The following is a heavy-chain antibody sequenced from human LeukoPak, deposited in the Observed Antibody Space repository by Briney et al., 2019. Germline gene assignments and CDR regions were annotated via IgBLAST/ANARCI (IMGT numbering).Heavy chain of an antibody. V-gene: IGHV4-4*07. Sequence: PSETLSLTCSVSGDSISSYYWSWLRRPAGKAVEWVGRIYSTGRTSYNPSLKSRVTMSVDTSKNQFSLRLRSVTAGDTAVYYCARQIASAGTAGFDFWGQGALVTVSS. CDR3: ARQIASAGTAGFDF. CDR1: GDSISSYY. CDR2: IYSTGRT. D-gene: IGHD6-13*01. J-gene: IGHJ4*02.